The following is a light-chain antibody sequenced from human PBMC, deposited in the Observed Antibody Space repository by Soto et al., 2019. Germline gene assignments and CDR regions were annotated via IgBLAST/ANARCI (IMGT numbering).Light chain of an antibody. J-gene: IGLJ2*01. CDR3: QAWDSSTYVV. CDR2: QDS. CDR1: KLGDKY. Sequence: SYELTQPPSVSVSPGQTASITCSGDKLGDKYACWYQQKAGQCPVLVIYQDSKRPSGIPERFSGSNSGNTATLTISGTQAMDEADYYCQAWDSSTYVVFGGGTKLTVL. V-gene: IGLV3-1*01.